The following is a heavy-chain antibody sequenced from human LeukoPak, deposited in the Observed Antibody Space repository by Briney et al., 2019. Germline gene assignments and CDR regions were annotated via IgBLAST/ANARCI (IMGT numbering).Heavy chain of an antibody. V-gene: IGHV3-23*01. CDR2: ISGSGRST. CDR1: GFTFSSYA. CDR3: AKSTMDFDY. J-gene: IGHJ4*02. Sequence: PGGSLRLSRAASGFTFSSYAMSWVPQAPGKGLEWVSAISGSGRSTYYADSVKGRFTISRDNSKNTLYLQMNSLRAEDTAVYYCAKSTMDFDYWGQGTLVTVSS.